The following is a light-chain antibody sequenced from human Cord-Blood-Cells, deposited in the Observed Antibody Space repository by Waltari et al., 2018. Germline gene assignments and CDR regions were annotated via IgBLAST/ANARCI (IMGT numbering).Light chain of an antibody. J-gene: IGKJ4*01. CDR3: QKYNSAPLT. CDR2: AAS. Sequence: DIHMTQSPSSLSASVGDRVTITCRASQGISNYLAWYQQKPGKVPKLLIYAASPLQSGVPSRFSGSGSGTDFTLTIISLLPEEVSTYYCQKYNSAPLTFGGGTKVEIK. CDR1: QGISNY. V-gene: IGKV1-27*01.